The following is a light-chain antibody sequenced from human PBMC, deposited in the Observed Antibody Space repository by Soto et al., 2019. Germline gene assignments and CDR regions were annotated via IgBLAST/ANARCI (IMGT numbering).Light chain of an antibody. Sequence: EVVITHSPSTLSLSPVERATLSFMASQSVSSYLAWYQQKPGQAPRLVIFDASNRASGMPERFSGSGSGTDFTLTIARLEPEDFAVYYCQEYDGAPITFGLGTRLEIK. CDR3: QEYDGAPIT. CDR2: DAS. V-gene: IGKV3-20*01. J-gene: IGKJ5*01. CDR1: QSVSSY.